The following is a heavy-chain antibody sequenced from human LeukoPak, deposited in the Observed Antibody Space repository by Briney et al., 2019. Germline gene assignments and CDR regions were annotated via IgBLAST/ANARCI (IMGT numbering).Heavy chain of an antibody. D-gene: IGHD5-12*01. Sequence: GGSLSLSCAASGFTFDDYGMTGVRQAPGKGLEWVSGINCNGGSTGYADSVKGRFTISRDNAKNSLYLQMNSPRAEDTALYYCARRSGYDSNYFDYWGQGTLVTVSS. CDR2: INCNGGST. CDR3: ARRSGYDSNYFDY. CDR1: GFTFDDYG. V-gene: IGHV3-20*04. J-gene: IGHJ4*02.